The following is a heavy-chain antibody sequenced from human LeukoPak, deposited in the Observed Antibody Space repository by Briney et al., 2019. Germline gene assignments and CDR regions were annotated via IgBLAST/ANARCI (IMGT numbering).Heavy chain of an antibody. V-gene: IGHV3-74*01. CDR2: INTDGSST. CDR3: VRGTYSSGRCDVFDV. J-gene: IGHJ3*01. D-gene: IGHD6-19*01. CDR1: GFTFSYYW. Sequence: PGGSLRLSCAASGFTFSYYWMHWVRQAPGKGLVWVSRINTDGSSTIYADSVKGRFTISRDSSENALYLEMNSLRPEDTALYYCVRGTYSSGRCDVFDVWGLGTMVTVSS.